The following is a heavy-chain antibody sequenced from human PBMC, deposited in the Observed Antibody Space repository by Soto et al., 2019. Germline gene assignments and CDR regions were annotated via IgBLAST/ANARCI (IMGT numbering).Heavy chain of an antibody. CDR1: GGSISSYY. CDR3: ALSRASSLSPLNWFDP. J-gene: IGHJ5*02. Sequence: QVQLQESGPGLVKPSETLSLTCTVSGGSISSYYWSWIRQPPGKGLEWIGYIYYSGSTNYNPSLKSRVTISVDTSKNQFSLKLSSVTAADTAVYYSALSRASSLSPLNWFDPWGQGTLVTVSS. D-gene: IGHD3-16*02. V-gene: IGHV4-59*01. CDR2: IYYSGST.